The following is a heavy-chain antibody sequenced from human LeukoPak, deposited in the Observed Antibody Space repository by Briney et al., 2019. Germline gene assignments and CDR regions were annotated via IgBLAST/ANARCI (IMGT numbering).Heavy chain of an antibody. D-gene: IGHD1-26*01. CDR2: INHSGST. J-gene: IGHJ6*03. Sequence: SETLSLTCAVYSGSFSGYYWSWIRQPPGKGLEWIGEINHSGSTNYNPSLKSRVTISVDTSKNQFSLKLSSVTAADTAVYYCARGVVGATTPNYYYYYMDVWGKGTTVTVSS. V-gene: IGHV4-34*01. CDR3: ARGVVGATTPNYYYYYMDV. CDR1: SGSFSGYY.